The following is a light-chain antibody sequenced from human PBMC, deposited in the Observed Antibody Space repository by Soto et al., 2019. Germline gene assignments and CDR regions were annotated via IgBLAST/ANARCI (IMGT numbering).Light chain of an antibody. Sequence: QSALTQPASVSGSPGQSITFSCTGTSSDVGGYNYVSWYQHHPGKAPKLMIYDVSIRPSGVSNRFSGSKSGNTAYLTISGLQAEDEADYYCSSYTSSSTLVFGGGTQLTVL. J-gene: IGLJ2*01. V-gene: IGLV2-14*03. CDR2: DVS. CDR1: SSDVGGYNY. CDR3: SSYTSSSTLV.